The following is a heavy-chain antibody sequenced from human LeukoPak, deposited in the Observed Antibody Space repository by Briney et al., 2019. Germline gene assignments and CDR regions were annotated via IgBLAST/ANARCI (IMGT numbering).Heavy chain of an antibody. CDR2: ISYDGSNK. V-gene: IGHV3-30*03. J-gene: IGHJ4*02. CDR3: ARDRLWSYYDYFDY. D-gene: IGHD1-26*01. CDR1: GFTVSSNY. Sequence: HAGGSLRLSCAASGFTVSSNYMSWVRQAPGKGLEWVAVISYDGSNKYYADSVKGRFTISRDNSKNTLYLQMNSLRAEDTAVYYCARDRLWSYYDYFDYWGQGTLVTVSS.